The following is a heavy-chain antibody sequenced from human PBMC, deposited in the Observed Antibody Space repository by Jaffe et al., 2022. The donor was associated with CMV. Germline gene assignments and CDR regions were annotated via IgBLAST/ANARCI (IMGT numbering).Heavy chain of an antibody. CDR1: GYTFTSYG. Sequence: QVQLVQSGAEVKKPGASVKVSCKASGYTFTSYGISWVRQAPGQGLEWMGWISAYNGNTNYAQKLQGRVTMTTDTSTSTAYMELRSLRSDDTAVYYCARDPRLTDIARRVAAAADYYYMDVWGKGTTVTVSS. CDR2: ISAYNGNT. D-gene: IGHD6-13*01. CDR3: ARDPRLTDIARRVAAAADYYYMDV. J-gene: IGHJ6*03. V-gene: IGHV1-18*04.